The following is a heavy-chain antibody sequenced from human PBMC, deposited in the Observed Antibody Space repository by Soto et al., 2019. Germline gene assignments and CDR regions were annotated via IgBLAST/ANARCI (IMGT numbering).Heavy chain of an antibody. V-gene: IGHV4-59*01. Sequence: SETLSLTCTVSGGSISSYYWSWIRQPPGKGLEWIGYIYYSGSTNYNPSLKSRVTISVDTSKNQFSLKLSSVTAADTAVYYCAAHLWGEQQLGPPIYYYYYMDVWGKGTTVTVSS. J-gene: IGHJ6*03. D-gene: IGHD6-13*01. CDR3: AAHLWGEQQLGPPIYYYYYMDV. CDR1: GGSISSYY. CDR2: IYYSGST.